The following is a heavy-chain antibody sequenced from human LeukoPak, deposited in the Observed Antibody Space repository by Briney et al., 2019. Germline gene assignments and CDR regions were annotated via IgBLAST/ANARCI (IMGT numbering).Heavy chain of an antibody. CDR1: GGSFSDYY. Sequence: ASETLSLTCAVYGGSFSDYYWTWIRQPPGKGLEWIGEINHRGSTHYNPSLKSRVTISVDTSKNQFSLKLNSATAADTAVYYCARTAGGGGLDYWGQGTLVTVSS. D-gene: IGHD3-16*01. V-gene: IGHV4-34*01. CDR2: INHRGST. CDR3: ARTAGGGGLDY. J-gene: IGHJ4*02.